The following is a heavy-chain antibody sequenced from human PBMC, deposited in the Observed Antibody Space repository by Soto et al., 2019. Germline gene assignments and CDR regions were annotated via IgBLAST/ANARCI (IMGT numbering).Heavy chain of an antibody. V-gene: IGHV1-18*01. J-gene: IGHJ6*02. Sequence: ASVKVSCKATGDTFNTYGITWVRQAPGQGLEWMGWISAYNDNTNYAQKLQGRVTMTTDTSTSTAYMELRSLRSDDTAVYYCARDGRMVRGVIIPGYYGMDVWGQGTTVTVSS. CDR3: ARDGRMVRGVIIPGYYGMDV. CDR2: ISAYNDNT. CDR1: GDTFNTYG. D-gene: IGHD3-10*01.